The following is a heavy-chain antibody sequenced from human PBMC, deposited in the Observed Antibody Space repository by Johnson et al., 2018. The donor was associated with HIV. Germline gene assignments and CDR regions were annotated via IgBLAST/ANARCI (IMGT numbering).Heavy chain of an antibody. CDR2: ITWNGGNT. CDR1: GFTFDDYG. V-gene: IGHV3-20*04. Sequence: VQLMESGGGVVRPGGSLRLSCAASGFTFDDYGMSWVRQAPGKGLEWVSGITWNGGNTGYADSVKGRFTISRDNAKNSLYLQMNSLRAEDTALYYCAMCYYGSGADAFDIWGQGTMLTVSS. CDR3: AMCYYGSGADAFDI. D-gene: IGHD3-10*01. J-gene: IGHJ3*02.